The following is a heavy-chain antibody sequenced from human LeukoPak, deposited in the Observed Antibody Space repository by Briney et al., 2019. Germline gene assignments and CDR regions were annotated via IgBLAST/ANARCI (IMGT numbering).Heavy chain of an antibody. V-gene: IGHV3-30*02. CDR1: GFTFRNYG. CDR2: IQSDESNK. D-gene: IGHD6-19*01. Sequence: GGSLRLSCSASGFTFRNYGMHWVRQAPGKGLEWVSFIQSDESNKYYSDSVKGRFTISRDNSKNMLYLQMSSLRPEDTAVYCCAKELTSGWFFDYWGQGTLVTVSS. J-gene: IGHJ4*02. CDR3: AKELTSGWFFDY.